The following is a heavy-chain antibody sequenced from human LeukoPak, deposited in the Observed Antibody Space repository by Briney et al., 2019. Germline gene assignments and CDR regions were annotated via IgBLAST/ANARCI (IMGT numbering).Heavy chain of an antibody. Sequence: GASVKVSCKASGYTFTGYYMHWVRQAPGQGLEWMGRINPNSGGTNYAQKFLGRVTMTRDTSISTAYMELSRLRSDDTAVYYCARGTYYYDSSGYFDYWGQGTLVTVSS. CDR3: ARGTYYYDSSGYFDY. CDR1: GYTFTGYY. D-gene: IGHD3-22*01. CDR2: INPNSGGT. V-gene: IGHV1-2*06. J-gene: IGHJ4*02.